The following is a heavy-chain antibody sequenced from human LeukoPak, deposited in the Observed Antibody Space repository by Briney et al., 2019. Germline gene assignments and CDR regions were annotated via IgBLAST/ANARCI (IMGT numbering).Heavy chain of an antibody. D-gene: IGHD4-17*01. CDR2: ISSSSSYI. J-gene: IGHJ4*02. CDR3: ARVATGVTTTV. Sequence: GGALRLSCAASGFTFSSYSMNWVRQAPGKGLEWVSSISSSSSYIYYADSVKGRFTISRDNAKNSLYLQMNSLRAEDTAVYYCARVATGVTTTVWGQGTLVTVSS. CDR1: GFTFSSYS. V-gene: IGHV3-21*01.